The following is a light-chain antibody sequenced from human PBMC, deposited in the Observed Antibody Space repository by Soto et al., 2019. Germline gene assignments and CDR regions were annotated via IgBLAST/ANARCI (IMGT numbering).Light chain of an antibody. CDR2: DAS. CDR1: QTVRNNY. J-gene: IGKJ1*01. Sequence: EFVLTQSPGTLSLSPGERATLSCSASQTVRNNYLAWYQQKPGQAPRLLIYDASSRATGIPDRFSGGGSGTDFTLTISSLQPDDFATYYCQQYNSYSWTFGQGTKVDIK. V-gene: IGKV3-20*01. CDR3: QQYNSYSWT.